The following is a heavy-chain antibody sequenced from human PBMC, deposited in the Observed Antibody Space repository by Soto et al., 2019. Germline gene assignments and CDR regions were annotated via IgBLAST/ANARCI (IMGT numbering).Heavy chain of an antibody. V-gene: IGHV1-18*01. CDR2: ISANNGNT. CDR3: ARGRYGDY. D-gene: IGHD1-1*01. J-gene: IGHJ4*02. Sequence: QVHLVQSGAEVKKPGASVKVSCKGSGYAFTTYGITWVRQAPGQGLEWMGWISANNGNTNYAQKVQGRVTVTRDTSTSTAYMELRSLRSDDTAVYYCARGRYGDYWGQGALVTVSS. CDR1: GYAFTTYG.